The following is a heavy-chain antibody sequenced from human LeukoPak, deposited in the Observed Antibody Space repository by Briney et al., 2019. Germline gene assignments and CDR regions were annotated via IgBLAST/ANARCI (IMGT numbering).Heavy chain of an antibody. CDR1: GYTFTSYG. D-gene: IGHD6-19*01. Sequence: ASVKVSCKASGYTFTSYGISWVRQAPGQGLEWMGWISAYNGNTNYAQKLQGRVTMTTDTSTSTAYMEPRSLRSDDTAVYYCARDGARSSGWYSGAFDIWGQGTMVTVSS. CDR2: ISAYNGNT. J-gene: IGHJ3*02. V-gene: IGHV1-18*01. CDR3: ARDGARSSGWYSGAFDI.